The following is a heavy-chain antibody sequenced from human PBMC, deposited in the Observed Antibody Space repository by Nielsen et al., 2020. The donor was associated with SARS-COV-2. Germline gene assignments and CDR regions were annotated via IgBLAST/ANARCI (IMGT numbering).Heavy chain of an antibody. CDR2: ISYDGSNK. CDR1: GFTFSSYG. V-gene: IGHV3-30*18. CDR3: AKGAAAALDY. J-gene: IGHJ4*02. D-gene: IGHD6-13*01. Sequence: GESLKISCAASGFTFSSYGMHWVRQAPGKGLEWVAVISYDGSNKYYADSVKGRFTISRDNSKNTLYLQMNSLRAEDTAVYYCAKGAAAALDYRGQGTLVTVSS.